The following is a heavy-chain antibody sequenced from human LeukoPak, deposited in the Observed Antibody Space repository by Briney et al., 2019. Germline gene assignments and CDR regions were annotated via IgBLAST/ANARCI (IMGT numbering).Heavy chain of an antibody. D-gene: IGHD3-3*01. CDR2: IKQDGSEK. Sequence: GGSLRLSCAASGFTFSSYWMRWVRQAPGKGLEWVANIKQDGSEKYYGDSVKGRFTVSRDNAKNSLYLQMNSLRAEDTAVYYCARDTAHYDFWSGYHGTFDYWGQGTLVTVSS. CDR3: ARDTAHYDFWSGYHGTFDY. CDR1: GFTFSSYW. V-gene: IGHV3-7*01. J-gene: IGHJ4*02.